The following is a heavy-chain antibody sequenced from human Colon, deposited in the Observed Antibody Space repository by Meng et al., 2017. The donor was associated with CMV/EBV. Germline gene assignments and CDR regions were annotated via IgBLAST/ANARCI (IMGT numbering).Heavy chain of an antibody. CDR1: GFTVSSNY. V-gene: IGHV3-66*02. J-gene: IGHJ6*02. CDR2: IYSGGST. CDR3: ARDFTYYDFWSGSPGGMDV. D-gene: IGHD3-3*01. Sequence: SWAASGFTVSSNYMSWVRQAPGKGLEWVSVIYSGGSTYYADSVKGRFTISRDNSKNTLYLQMNSLRAEDTAVYYCARDFTYYDFWSGSPGGMDVWGQGTTVTVSS.